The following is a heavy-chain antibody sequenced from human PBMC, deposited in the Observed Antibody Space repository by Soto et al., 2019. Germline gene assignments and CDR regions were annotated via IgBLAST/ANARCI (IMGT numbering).Heavy chain of an antibody. CDR3: ARDFYGPQGNYFDY. CDR1: GFTFSSYA. CDR2: ISGSGSNI. V-gene: IGHV3-21*01. J-gene: IGHJ4*02. D-gene: IGHD4-17*01. Sequence: PGGSLRLSCAASGFTFSSYAMSWVRQAPGKGLEWVSAISGSGSNIYYADSVKGRFTISRDNAKNSLYLQMNSLRAEDTAVYYCARDFYGPQGNYFDYWGQGTLVTVSS.